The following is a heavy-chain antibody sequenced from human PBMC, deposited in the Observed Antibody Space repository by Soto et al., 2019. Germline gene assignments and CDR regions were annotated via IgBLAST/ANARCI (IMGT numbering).Heavy chain of an antibody. CDR1: GFTFSSYA. D-gene: IGHD5-18*01. CDR3: AKTPGYSYGLYYFDY. V-gene: IGHV3-23*01. J-gene: IGHJ4*02. CDR2: ISGSGGST. Sequence: GSLRLSCAASGFTFSSYAMSWVRQAPGKGLEWVSAISGSGGSTYYADSVKGRFTISRDNSKNTLYLQMNSLRAEDTAVYYCAKTPGYSYGLYYFDYWGQGTLVTVSS.